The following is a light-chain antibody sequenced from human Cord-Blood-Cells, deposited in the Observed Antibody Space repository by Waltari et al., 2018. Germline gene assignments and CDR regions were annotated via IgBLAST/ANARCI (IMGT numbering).Light chain of an antibody. V-gene: IGKV3-11*01. CDR1: QSVSSY. J-gene: IGKJ3*01. Sequence: EIVLTQSPATLSLSPGERATLSCRASQSVSSYLAWYQQKPGQVPRLLLYDASNRATGIPARFIGSGSGTDFTLTISSLEPEDFAVYYCQQRSNWLFTFGPGTKVDIK. CDR2: DAS. CDR3: QQRSNWLFT.